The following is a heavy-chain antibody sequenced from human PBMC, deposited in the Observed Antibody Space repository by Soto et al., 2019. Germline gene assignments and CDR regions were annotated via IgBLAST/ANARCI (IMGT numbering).Heavy chain of an antibody. D-gene: IGHD5-12*01. CDR2: INPNSGGT. J-gene: IGHJ5*02. CDR3: ARGGGRGYNELDP. Sequence: QVQLVQSGAEVKKPGASVKVSCKASGYTFTAYYMHWVRQAPGQGLEWMGWINPNSGGTYHAQNFQGRVTMTRDTSTTIAYMELASLRSDDTAVYYCARGGGRGYNELDPWGHGTLVIVSS. V-gene: IGHV1-2*02. CDR1: GYTFTAYY.